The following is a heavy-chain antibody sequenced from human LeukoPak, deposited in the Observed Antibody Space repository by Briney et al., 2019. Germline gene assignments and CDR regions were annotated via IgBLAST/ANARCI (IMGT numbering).Heavy chain of an antibody. CDR3: AKAGRMANDAFDI. D-gene: IGHD5-24*01. V-gene: IGHV3-30*18. Sequence: PGRSLRLSCAASGFTFSSYGMHWVRQAPGKGLEWVAVISYDGSNKYYADSVKGRFTISRDNSKNTLYLQMNSLRAEDTAVYYCAKAGRMANDAFDIWGQGTMVTVSS. CDR1: GFTFSSYG. J-gene: IGHJ3*02. CDR2: ISYDGSNK.